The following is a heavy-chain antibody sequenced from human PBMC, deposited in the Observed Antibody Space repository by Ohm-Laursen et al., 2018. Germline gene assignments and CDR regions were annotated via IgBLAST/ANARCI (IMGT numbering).Heavy chain of an antibody. CDR2: ISSSSSSK. Sequence: SLRLSCAASGFTFSSYSMNWVRQAPGKGLEWVSHISSSSSSKYFADSVRGRFTISRDNAKNSLYLQMNSLRAEDTAVYYCAGGSYYYDKILDYWGQGALVTVSS. J-gene: IGHJ4*02. V-gene: IGHV3-48*01. D-gene: IGHD3-22*01. CDR3: AGGSYYYDKILDY. CDR1: GFTFSSYS.